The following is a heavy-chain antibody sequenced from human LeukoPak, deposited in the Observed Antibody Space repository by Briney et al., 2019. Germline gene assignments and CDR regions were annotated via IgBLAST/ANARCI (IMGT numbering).Heavy chain of an antibody. J-gene: IGHJ4*02. CDR1: GGTFSSYA. CDR2: IIPIFGTA. D-gene: IGHD1-7*01. V-gene: IGHV1-69*05. CDR3: ARDQNNWNYGAGYYFDY. Sequence: SVKVSCKASGGTFSSYAISWVRQAPGQGLEWMGRIIPIFGTANYAQKFQGRVTITTDESTSTAHMELSSLRSEDTAVYYCARDQNNWNYGAGYYFDYWGQGTLVTVSS.